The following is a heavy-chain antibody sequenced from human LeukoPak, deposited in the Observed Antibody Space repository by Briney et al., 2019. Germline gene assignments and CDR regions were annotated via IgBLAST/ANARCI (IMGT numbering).Heavy chain of an antibody. CDR2: ISGSGGST. CDR3: AKDLAVAGRHHVDY. D-gene: IGHD6-19*01. V-gene: IGHV3-23*01. J-gene: IGHJ4*02. CDR1: GFTFSSYA. Sequence: PGGSLRLSCAASGFTFSSYAMSWVRQAPGKGLEWVSAISGSGGSTYYADSVKGRFTISRDNSKNTLYLQMNSLRAEDTAVYYCAKDLAVAGRHHVDYWGQGTLVTVSS.